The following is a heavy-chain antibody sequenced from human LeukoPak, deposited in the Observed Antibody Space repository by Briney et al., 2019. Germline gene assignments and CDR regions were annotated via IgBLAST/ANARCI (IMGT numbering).Heavy chain of an antibody. CDR1: GGTLSSYA. D-gene: IGHD3-22*01. Sequence: GASVKVSCKASGGTLSSYAISWVRQAPGQGLEWMGGIIPIFGTANYAQKFQGRVTITADESTSTAYMELSSLRSEDTAVYYCAVHYYDSSGYYSSFDYWGQGTLVTVSS. CDR2: IIPIFGTA. V-gene: IGHV1-69*13. CDR3: AVHYYDSSGYYSSFDY. J-gene: IGHJ4*02.